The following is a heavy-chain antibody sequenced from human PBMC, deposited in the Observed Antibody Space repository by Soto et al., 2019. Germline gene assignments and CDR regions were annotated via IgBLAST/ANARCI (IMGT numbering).Heavy chain of an antibody. D-gene: IGHD3-22*01. CDR2: IYYSGST. CDR1: GGSISSADYY. V-gene: IGHV4-30-4*01. J-gene: IGHJ5*02. CDR3: ARDRYFYSSGYYP. Sequence: QVQLQESGPGLVKPSQTLSLTCTVSGGSISSADYYWSWIRQPPGKGLEWIGYIYYSGSTYYNPSLRSRLTISLDTSKNQFSLNLSSVTAADTAVYYCARDRYFYSSGYYPWGQGTLVTVSS.